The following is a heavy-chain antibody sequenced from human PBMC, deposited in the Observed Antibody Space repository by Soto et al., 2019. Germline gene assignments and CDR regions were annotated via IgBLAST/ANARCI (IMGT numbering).Heavy chain of an antibody. V-gene: IGHV1-46*01. CDR2: INPSGGST. CDR1: GYTFTSYY. Sequence: ASVKVSCKASGYTFTSYYMHWVRQAPGQGLEWMGIINPSGGSTSYAQKFQGRVTMTRDTSTSTVYMELSSLRSEDTAVYYCARSVVVPAAPYNWFDPWGQGTLVTVSS. CDR3: ARSVVVPAAPYNWFDP. J-gene: IGHJ5*02. D-gene: IGHD2-2*01.